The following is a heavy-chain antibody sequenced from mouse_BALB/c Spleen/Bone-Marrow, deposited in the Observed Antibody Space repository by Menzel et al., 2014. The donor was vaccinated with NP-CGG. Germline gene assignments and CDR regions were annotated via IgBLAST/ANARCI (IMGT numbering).Heavy chain of an antibody. J-gene: IGHJ1*01. CDR1: GYSFXGYF. CDR3: TRVTTDWYFDV. D-gene: IGHD1-1*01. CDR2: INPYNGDT. V-gene: IGHV1-20*02. Sequence: LVESGPELVKPGASVKISCKASGYSFXGYFMNWVMQSHGKSLEWIGRINPYNGDTFYNQKFKGKATLTVDKSSSTAHMELRSLASEDSAVYYCTRVTTDWYFDVWGAGTTVTVSS.